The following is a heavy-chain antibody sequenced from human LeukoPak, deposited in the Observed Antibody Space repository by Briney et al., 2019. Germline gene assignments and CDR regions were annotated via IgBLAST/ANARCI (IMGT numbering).Heavy chain of an antibody. J-gene: IGHJ5*02. D-gene: IGHD3-10*01. CDR1: GGSFSGYY. CDR2: INHSGST. V-gene: IGHV4-34*01. Sequence: SETLSLTCAVCGGSFSGYYWSWIRQPPGKGLEWIGEINHSGSTNYNPSLKSRVTISVDTSKNQFSLKLSSVTAADTAVYYCALRVTMVRGVIRNWFDPWGQGTLVTVSS. CDR3: ALRVTMVRGVIRNWFDP.